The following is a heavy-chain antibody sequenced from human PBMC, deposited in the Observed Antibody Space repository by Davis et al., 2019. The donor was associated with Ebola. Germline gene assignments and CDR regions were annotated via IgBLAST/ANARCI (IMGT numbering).Heavy chain of an antibody. Sequence: AASVKVSCKASGYTFTSYAMNWVRQAPGQGLEWMGWINTSTGNPTYAQGFTGRFVFSLDTSVSTAYLQISSLKAEDTAVYYCARSTYYYDSSGYHFDYWGQGTLVTVSS. J-gene: IGHJ4*02. D-gene: IGHD3-22*01. CDR3: ARSTYYYDSSGYHFDY. CDR2: INTSTGNP. V-gene: IGHV7-4-1*02. CDR1: GYTFTSYA.